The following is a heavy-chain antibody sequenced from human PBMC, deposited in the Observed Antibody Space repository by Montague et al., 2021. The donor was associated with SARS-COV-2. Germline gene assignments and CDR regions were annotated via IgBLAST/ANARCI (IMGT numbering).Heavy chain of an antibody. CDR2: IDWDDDK. Sequence: PALVTPTQTLTLTCTFSGFSLSTSGMCVSWIRQPPGKALEWLALIDWDDDKYYSTSLKTRLTISKDTSKNQVVLTMTNMDPVDTATYYCARIPSLRYFDWSIISGHPPGYYYYYGMGVWGQGTTVTVSS. V-gene: IGHV2-70*01. J-gene: IGHJ6*02. CDR1: GFSLSTSGMC. D-gene: IGHD3-9*01. CDR3: ARIPSLRYFDWSIISGHPPGYYYYYGMGV.